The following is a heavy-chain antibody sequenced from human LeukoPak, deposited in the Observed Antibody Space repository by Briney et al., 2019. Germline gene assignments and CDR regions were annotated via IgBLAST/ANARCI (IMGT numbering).Heavy chain of an antibody. V-gene: IGHV4-59*08. J-gene: IGHJ4*02. CDR2: IYSSGST. D-gene: IGHD1-26*01. CDR3: ARHLRGSYYFDY. CDR1: GGSITSYY. Sequence: SETLSRTCTVSGGSITSYYWSWIRQPPGKGLEWIGYIYSSGSTNYNPSLKSRVTMSVDTSKNQFSLKVNSVTAADTAVYYCARHLRGSYYFDYWGQGTLVTVSS.